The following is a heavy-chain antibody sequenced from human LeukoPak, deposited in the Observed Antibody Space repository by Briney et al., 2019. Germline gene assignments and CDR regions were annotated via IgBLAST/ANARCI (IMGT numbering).Heavy chain of an antibody. V-gene: IGHV3-9*01. CDR2: ISWNSGSI. D-gene: IGHD6-13*01. J-gene: IGHJ4*02. Sequence: GGPLRLSCAASGFTFDDYAMHWVRQAPGKGLEWISGISWNSGSIGYADSVKGRFTISRDNAKNSLYLQMNSLRAEDTALYYCAKDTDGAAAGTTWGHWGQGTLVTVSS. CDR3: AKDTDGAAAGTTWGH. CDR1: GFTFDDYA.